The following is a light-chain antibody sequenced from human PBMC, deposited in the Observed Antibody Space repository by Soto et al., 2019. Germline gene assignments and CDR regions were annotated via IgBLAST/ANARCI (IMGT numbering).Light chain of an antibody. CDR3: QQYGSSPPYT. J-gene: IGKJ2*01. CDR2: GAS. V-gene: IGKV3-20*01. Sequence: EVVLTQSPGTLSLSPGERATLSCTASQSVSSSYLAWYQQKPGQAPSLLIYGASSRATGISDRFSGSGSGTDFTLTISRLEPEDFAVYYCQQYGSSPPYTFGQGTKLEIK. CDR1: QSVSSSY.